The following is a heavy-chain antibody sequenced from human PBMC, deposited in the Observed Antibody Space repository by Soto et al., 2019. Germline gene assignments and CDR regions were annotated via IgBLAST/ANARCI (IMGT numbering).Heavy chain of an antibody. CDR2: ISYDGSNK. J-gene: IGHJ6*02. CDR1: GFTFSSYG. D-gene: IGHD4-17*01. Sequence: GGSLRLSCAASGFTFSSYGMHWVRQAPGKGLEWVAVISYDGSNKYYADSVKGRFTISRDNSKNTLYLQMNSLRAEDTAVYYCAKDSPGYGDFYYGMDVWGQGTTVTVSS. CDR3: AKDSPGYGDFYYGMDV. V-gene: IGHV3-30*18.